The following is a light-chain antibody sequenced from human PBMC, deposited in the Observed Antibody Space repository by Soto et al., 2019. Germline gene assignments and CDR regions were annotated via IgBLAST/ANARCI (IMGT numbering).Light chain of an antibody. J-gene: IGLJ1*01. CDR1: SSDVGRFNF. Sequence: QSVLTQPASVSGSPGQSITISCTGTSSDVGRFNFVSWFQQHPGKAPKLLIYEVTKRPSGVSNRFSGSKSGNTASLTISGLQTEDEADYYCSSYTTLSTYVFGTGTKLTVL. CDR2: EVT. V-gene: IGLV2-14*01. CDR3: SSYTTLSTYV.